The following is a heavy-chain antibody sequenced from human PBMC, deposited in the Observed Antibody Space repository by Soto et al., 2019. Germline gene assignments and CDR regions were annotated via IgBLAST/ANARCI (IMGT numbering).Heavy chain of an antibody. D-gene: IGHD4-17*01. CDR2: ISSSSSYI. CDR1: GFTFSSYS. J-gene: IGHJ4*02. V-gene: IGHV3-21*01. Sequence: EVQLVESGGGLVKPGGSLRLSCAASGFTFSSYSMNWVRQAPGKGLEWVSSISSSSSYIYYADSVKGRFTISRDNAKNSLYLQMNSLRAEDTAVYYCAKCDYGDFSLDYWGQGTLVTVSS. CDR3: AKCDYGDFSLDY.